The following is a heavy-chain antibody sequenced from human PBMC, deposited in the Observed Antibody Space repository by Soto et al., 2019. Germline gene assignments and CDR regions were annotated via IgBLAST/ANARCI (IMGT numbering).Heavy chain of an antibody. CDR2: INPNSGGT. D-gene: IGHD6-13*01. V-gene: IGHV1-2*02. Sequence: ASVKVSCKASGYTFTGYYMHWVRQAPGQGLEWMGWINPNSGGTNYAQKFQGRVTMTRDTSISTAYMELSRLRSDDTAVYYCARDLPPEIAAAGSGLFDPWGQGTLVTVSS. CDR1: GYTFTGYY. CDR3: ARDLPPEIAAAGSGLFDP. J-gene: IGHJ5*02.